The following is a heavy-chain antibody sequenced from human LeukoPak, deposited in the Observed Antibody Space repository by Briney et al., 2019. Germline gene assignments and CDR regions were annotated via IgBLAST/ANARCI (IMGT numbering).Heavy chain of an antibody. CDR2: IIPIFGIA. CDR1: GGTFSSYA. CDR3: ASPTSDYYGSGSVFDY. Sequence: SVKVSCKASGGTFSSYAISWVRQAPGQGLEWMGGIIPIFGIANYAQKFQGRVTITADKSTSTAYMELSSLRSEDTAVYYCASPTSDYYGSGSVFDYWGQGTLVTVSS. D-gene: IGHD3-10*01. V-gene: IGHV1-69*10. J-gene: IGHJ4*02.